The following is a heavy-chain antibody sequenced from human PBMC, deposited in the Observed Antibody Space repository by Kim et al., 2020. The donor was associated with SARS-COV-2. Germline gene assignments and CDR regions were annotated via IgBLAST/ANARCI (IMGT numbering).Heavy chain of an antibody. J-gene: IGHJ4*02. CDR3: ARAPNTYYYGSGSYGFDY. Sequence: SETLSLTCTVSGGSISSYYWSWIRQPPGKGLEWIGYIYYSGSTNYNPSLKSRVTISVDTSKNQFSLKLSSVTAADTAVYYCARAPNTYYYGSGSYGFDYWGQGTLVTVSS. CDR2: IYYSGST. V-gene: IGHV4-59*01. CDR1: GGSISSYY. D-gene: IGHD3-10*01.